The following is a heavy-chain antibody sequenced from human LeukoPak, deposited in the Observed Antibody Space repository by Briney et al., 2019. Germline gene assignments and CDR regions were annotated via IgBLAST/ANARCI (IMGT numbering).Heavy chain of an antibody. Sequence: ASVKVSCKASGYTFTSYGISWVRQAPGQGLEWMGWISAYNGNTNYAQKLQGRVTMTTDTSTSTAYMELRSLRSDDTAVYYCARDFGAYVDATLGYVGRFDSWGQGTLVTVSS. J-gene: IGHJ4*02. D-gene: IGHD5-18*01. CDR2: ISAYNGNT. CDR1: GYTFTSYG. V-gene: IGHV1-18*01. CDR3: ARDFGAYVDATLGYVGRFDS.